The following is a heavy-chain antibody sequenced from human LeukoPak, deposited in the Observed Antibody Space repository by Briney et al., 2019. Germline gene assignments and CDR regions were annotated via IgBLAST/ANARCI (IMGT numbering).Heavy chain of an antibody. Sequence: SETLSLTFSLSGGSINSTSYFWYWIRQPPGKGLEWIGSIYYSGSTYYNPSLKSRVTISVDTSKNQFSLKLSSVTAADTAVYYYARQPCIARGTFDYWGQATVVTVSS. CDR3: ARQPCIARGTFDY. J-gene: IGHJ4*02. CDR1: GGSINSTSYF. V-gene: IGHV4-39*01. CDR2: IYYSGST. D-gene: IGHD2-21*01.